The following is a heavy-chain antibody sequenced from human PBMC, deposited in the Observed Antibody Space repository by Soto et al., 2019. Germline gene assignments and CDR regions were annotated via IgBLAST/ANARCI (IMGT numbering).Heavy chain of an antibody. D-gene: IGHD5-12*01. CDR1: GGSVSSFY. J-gene: IGHJ4*02. CDR2: FHYSGDA. CDR3: ARQGIEGYPSAGY. Sequence: QLQLQESGPGLVKPSETLSLTCTVSGGSVSSFYWNWVRQPPGKGLEWIGYFHYSGDAAYNPALTSRVRISVEPSKNQFSLRMTSVTAADTAIYYCARQGIEGYPSAGYWGQGTLVTVSS. V-gene: IGHV4-59*08.